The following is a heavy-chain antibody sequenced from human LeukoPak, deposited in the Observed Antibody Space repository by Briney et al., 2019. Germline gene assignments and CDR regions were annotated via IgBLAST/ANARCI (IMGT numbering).Heavy chain of an antibody. CDR1: GFTFSSYW. CDR2: IKQDGSEK. Sequence: GGSLRLSCAASGFTFSSYWMSWVRQAPGKGLEWVANIKQDGSEKYYVDSVKGRFTISRDNAKNSLYLQMNSLRAEDTAVYYCARDMTSKSLWFGNFDYWGQGTLVTVSS. J-gene: IGHJ4*02. D-gene: IGHD3-10*01. V-gene: IGHV3-7*01. CDR3: ARDMTSKSLWFGNFDY.